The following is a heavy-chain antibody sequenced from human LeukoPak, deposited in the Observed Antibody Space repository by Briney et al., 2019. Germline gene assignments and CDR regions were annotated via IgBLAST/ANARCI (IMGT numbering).Heavy chain of an antibody. CDR3: AKDQGTLTTPDY. J-gene: IGHJ4*02. V-gene: IGHV3-23*01. CDR1: GFTFTTYA. Sequence: GSLRLSCAASGFTFTTYAMTWVRQAPGKGLEWVSVISGSGGTTFYADSVKGRFTISRDNSKNTLWLQMNSLRAEDTAVYYCAKDQGTLTTPDYWGQGTLVTVSS. D-gene: IGHD1-1*01. CDR2: ISGSGGTT.